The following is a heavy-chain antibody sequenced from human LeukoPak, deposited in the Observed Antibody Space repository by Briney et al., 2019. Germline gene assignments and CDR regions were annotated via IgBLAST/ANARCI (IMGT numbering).Heavy chain of an antibody. V-gene: IGHV3-74*01. Sequence: GGSLRLSCAASGFTFSNYWMHWARQAPGKGLVWVSRINSDGSSTTSADSVKGRFTISRDNARNTLYLQMNSLRAEDTAVYYCAKGGATVIDYWGQGTLVTVSS. CDR1: GFTFSNYW. D-gene: IGHD4-17*01. J-gene: IGHJ4*02. CDR2: INSDGSST. CDR3: AKGGATVIDY.